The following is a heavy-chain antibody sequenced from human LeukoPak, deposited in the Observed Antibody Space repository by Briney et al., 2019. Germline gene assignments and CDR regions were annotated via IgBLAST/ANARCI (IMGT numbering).Heavy chain of an antibody. CDR2: IYSGGST. D-gene: IGHD4-23*01. V-gene: IGHV3-53*01. CDR1: GFTVSSNY. J-gene: IGHJ4*02. CDR3: ARDDYGGNSAY. Sequence: GGSLRLSCAASGFTVSSNYMSWVRQAPGKGLEWVSVIYSGGSTYYADSVKGRFTISRDNSKNTLYLQTNSLRAEDTAVYYCARDDYGGNSAYWGQGTLVTVSS.